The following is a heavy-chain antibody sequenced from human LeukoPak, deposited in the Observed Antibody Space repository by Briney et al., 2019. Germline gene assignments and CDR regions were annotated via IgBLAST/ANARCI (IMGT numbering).Heavy chain of an antibody. V-gene: IGHV4-61*05. CDR1: GGSISSSSYY. D-gene: IGHD5-18*01. Sequence: SETLSLTCSVSGGSISSSSYYWGWIRQPPGKGLEWIGYIYYSGSTNYDPSLKSRVTISVDTSKNQFSLKLSSVTAADTAVYYCARAVYSPNWFDPWGQGTLVTVSS. J-gene: IGHJ5*02. CDR3: ARAVYSPNWFDP. CDR2: IYYSGST.